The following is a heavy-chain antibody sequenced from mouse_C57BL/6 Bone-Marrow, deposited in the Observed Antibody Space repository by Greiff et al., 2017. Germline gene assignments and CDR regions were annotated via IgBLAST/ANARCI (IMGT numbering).Heavy chain of an antibody. D-gene: IGHD1-1*01. Sequence: QVQLKESGPELVKPGASVKISCKASGYAFSSSWMNWVKQRPGKGLEWIGRIYPGDGDTNYNGKFKGKATLTADKSSSTAYMQLSSLTSEDSAVYLCARRGDYYGRSSWFAYWGQGTLVTVSA. CDR2: IYPGDGDT. V-gene: IGHV1-82*01. CDR3: ARRGDYYGRSSWFAY. J-gene: IGHJ3*01. CDR1: GYAFSSSW.